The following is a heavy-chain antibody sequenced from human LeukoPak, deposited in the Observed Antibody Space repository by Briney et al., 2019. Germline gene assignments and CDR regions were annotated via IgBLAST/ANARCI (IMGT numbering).Heavy chain of an antibody. J-gene: IGHJ3*02. CDR1: GYSLTSHL. CDR2: IYPGDSDN. Sequence: VGSLKIYWQTSGYSLTSHLIGWVRQMPGEGLEWMALIYPGDSDNRYSPSFQGQVSISADRSVSTAYLQWSSLKASDNAMYYCGRLDRADCGSIRCSRGSGAFDIGGQGTMVSVSS. CDR3: GRLDRADCGSIRCSRGSGAFDI. V-gene: IGHV5-51*01. D-gene: IGHD2-2*01.